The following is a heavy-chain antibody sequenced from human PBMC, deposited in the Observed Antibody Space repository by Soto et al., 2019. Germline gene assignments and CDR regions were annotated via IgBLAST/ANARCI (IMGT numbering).Heavy chain of an antibody. D-gene: IGHD3-10*01. V-gene: IGHV1-69*01. CDR1: GGTFSSYA. Sequence: QVQLVQSGAEVKKPGSSVKVSCKASGGTFSSYAISWVRQAPGKGVEGMGGIIPIFGKGNYAQKFQGRVTITADESTSTAYMELSSLRSEDTAVYYCARASHAAWSYRRYNWFDPWGQGTLVTVSS. CDR2: IIPIFGKG. J-gene: IGHJ5*02. CDR3: ARASHAAWSYRRYNWFDP.